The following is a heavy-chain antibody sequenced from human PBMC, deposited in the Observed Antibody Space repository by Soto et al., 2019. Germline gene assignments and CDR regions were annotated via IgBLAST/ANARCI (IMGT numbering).Heavy chain of an antibody. D-gene: IGHD7-27*01. V-gene: IGHV1-8*01. J-gene: IGHJ6*03. CDR1: GVTFGNYE. Sequence: QVLLMQSGAEVRKPGASVTVSCEASGVTFGNYEINWVRQAPGQGLAWMGWMNPSSGNTGYEQKFQGRVTMTRITSTNTAYMELRSLTSEDTAVYYCAKTADFFHYHMDVWGEGTTVTVSS. CDR2: MNPSSGNT. CDR3: AKTADFFHYHMDV.